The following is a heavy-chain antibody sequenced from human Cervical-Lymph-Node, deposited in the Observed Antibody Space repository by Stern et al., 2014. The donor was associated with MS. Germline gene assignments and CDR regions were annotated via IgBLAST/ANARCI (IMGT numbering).Heavy chain of an antibody. V-gene: IGHV3-30*03. D-gene: IGHD2-8*01. CDR1: GFTFSSYG. CDR2: ISYDGNHK. Sequence: VQLVESGGAVVQPGRSLRLSCAASGFTFSSYGMHWVRQAPGKGLEWVTVISYDGNHKYDAASVKGRFTISRDNSKNTLHLQMNSVTPDDTAIYYCARDYEDTSMLFDHWGQGTLVTVSS. J-gene: IGHJ4*02. CDR3: ARDYEDTSMLFDH.